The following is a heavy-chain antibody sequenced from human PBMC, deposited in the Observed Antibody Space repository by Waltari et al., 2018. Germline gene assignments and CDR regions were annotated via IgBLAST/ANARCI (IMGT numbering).Heavy chain of an antibody. Sequence: LQLQASGPGLVKASGSLLLTCTVSGGSVSSDYNWGWIRQTPGKGLDGMGNMQYRGTTFYYPFLKSRVTISLDTSKHLFPLRLSFVGAADSAVYFCGSIAFGAEGGYCQHWGQGPLVTVSS. CDR2: MQYRGTT. J-gene: IGHJ1*01. CDR1: GGSVSSDYN. D-gene: IGHD1-26*01. V-gene: IGHV4-39*01. CDR3: GSIAFGAEGGYCQH.